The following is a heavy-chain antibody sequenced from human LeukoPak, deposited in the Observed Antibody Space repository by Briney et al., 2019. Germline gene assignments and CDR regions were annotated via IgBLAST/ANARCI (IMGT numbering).Heavy chain of an antibody. CDR2: ISGSGYST. J-gene: IGHJ4*02. CDR1: GFTFSNYA. V-gene: IGHV3-23*01. CDR3: AKAQELGNYEFFLFDY. Sequence: GGSLRLSCAASGFTFSNYAMNWGRHASGKGLEWVSGISGSGYSTYYADSVKGRFTISRDNSKNTLYLQMDSLRAEDTAVYYCAKAQELGNYEFFLFDYWGQGTLVTVSS. D-gene: IGHD7-27*01.